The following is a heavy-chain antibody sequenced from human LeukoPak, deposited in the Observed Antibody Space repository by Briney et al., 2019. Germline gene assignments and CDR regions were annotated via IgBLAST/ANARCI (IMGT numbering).Heavy chain of an antibody. Sequence: GGSLRLSCAASGFTFSSYSMSWVRQAPGKGLEWVSSISTSSSYIYYADSVKGRFTISRDNSKNTLYLHVNSLRAEDTALYYCARDGDTVLTRGYYYYMDVWGKGTTVTVSS. CDR2: ISTSSSYI. D-gene: IGHD4-23*01. CDR3: ARDGDTVLTRGYYYYMDV. V-gene: IGHV3-21*01. J-gene: IGHJ6*03. CDR1: GFTFSSYS.